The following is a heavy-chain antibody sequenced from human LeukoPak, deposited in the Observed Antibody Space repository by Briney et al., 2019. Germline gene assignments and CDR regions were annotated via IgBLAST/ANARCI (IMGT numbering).Heavy chain of an antibody. J-gene: IGHJ4*02. CDR1: GGSISSYY. D-gene: IGHD3-22*01. Sequence: SETLSLTCTVSGGSISSYYWSWIRQPPGKGLEWIGYIYYSGGTNYNPSLKSRVTISVDTSKNQFSLKLRSVTAADTAVYYCARDGSSSGYYPYFDYWGQGTLVTVSS. CDR2: IYYSGGT. CDR3: ARDGSSSGYYPYFDY. V-gene: IGHV4-59*01.